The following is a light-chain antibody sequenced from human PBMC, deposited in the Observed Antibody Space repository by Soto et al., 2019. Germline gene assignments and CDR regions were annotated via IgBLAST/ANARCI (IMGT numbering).Light chain of an antibody. V-gene: IGKV3-11*01. J-gene: IGKJ3*01. Sequence: EIVLTQSPATLSLSPGESATLYCRASQRVSSYLAWYQQKPGQAPRLLSYDASNRAPGIPARFSGSGPGTDFTLTISSLELEDFAVYYCQQRSNWPPLFTFGPGTKVDIK. CDR3: QQRSNWPPLFT. CDR2: DAS. CDR1: QRVSSY.